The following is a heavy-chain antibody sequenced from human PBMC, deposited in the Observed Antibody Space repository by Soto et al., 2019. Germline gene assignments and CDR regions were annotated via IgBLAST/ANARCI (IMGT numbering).Heavy chain of an antibody. CDR1: GGSISTYY. Sequence: SETLSLTCTVSGGSISTYYWSWIRQPPGKGLEWIGYIYYSGSTSYNPSLKSRVTISVDTSKNQFSLKLRSVTAADTAVYYCARDRRITIFGVVTRYYYYYGMDVWGQGTTVTVSS. CDR3: ARDRRITIFGVVTRYYYYYGMDV. D-gene: IGHD3-3*01. J-gene: IGHJ6*02. CDR2: IYYSGST. V-gene: IGHV4-59*01.